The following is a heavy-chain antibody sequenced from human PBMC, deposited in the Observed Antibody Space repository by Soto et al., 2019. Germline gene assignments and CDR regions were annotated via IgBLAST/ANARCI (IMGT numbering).Heavy chain of an antibody. D-gene: IGHD5-18*01. CDR2: ISYDGSNK. CDR1: GFTFSSYA. Sequence: QVQLVESGGGVVQPGRSLRLSCAASGFTFSSYAMHWVRQAPGKGLEWVAVISYDGSNKYYADSVKGRFTISRDNSKNTLYLQMNSLRAEDTAVYYCARDPAYSYGSSRPLYYFDYWGQGTLVTVSS. V-gene: IGHV3-30-3*01. J-gene: IGHJ4*02. CDR3: ARDPAYSYGSSRPLYYFDY.